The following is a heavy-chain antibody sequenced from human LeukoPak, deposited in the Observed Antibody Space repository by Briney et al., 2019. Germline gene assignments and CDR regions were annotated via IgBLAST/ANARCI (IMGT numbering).Heavy chain of an antibody. Sequence: SETLSLTCTVSGGSISSSSYYWGWIRQPPGTGLEWIGSIYYSRSTYYNPSLKSRVTISVDTSKNQFSLKLSSVTAADTAVYYCARFEVTEGWFDPWGQGTLVTVSS. J-gene: IGHJ5*02. CDR1: GGSISSSSYY. CDR2: IYYSRST. V-gene: IGHV4-39*07. CDR3: ARFEVTEGWFDP. D-gene: IGHD4-11*01.